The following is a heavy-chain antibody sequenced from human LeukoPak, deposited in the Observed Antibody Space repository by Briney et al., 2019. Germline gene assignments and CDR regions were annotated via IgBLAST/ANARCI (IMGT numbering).Heavy chain of an antibody. Sequence: GASVKVSCKASGGTFSSYAISWVRQAPGRGLEWMGGIIPIFGTANYAQKFQGRVTITADESTSTAYMELSSLRSEDTAVYYCARVNTAMGLYYFDYWGQGTLVTVSS. CDR1: GGTFSSYA. CDR3: ARVNTAMGLYYFDY. V-gene: IGHV1-69*13. CDR2: IIPIFGTA. D-gene: IGHD5-18*01. J-gene: IGHJ4*02.